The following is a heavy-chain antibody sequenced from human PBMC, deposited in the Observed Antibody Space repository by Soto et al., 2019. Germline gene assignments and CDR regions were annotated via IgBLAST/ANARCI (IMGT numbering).Heavy chain of an antibody. CDR2: INYRGPT. Sequence: QVQLKESGPGLVKPSQTLSLTCTVSGGPIINGHTYLNWIRQHPEKGLEWMGYINYRGPTNYNPALKSRILISIDTSKNQFSLSLTSVTDADTAVYYCARDAPEVAPYRGQGTLVTVSS. V-gene: IGHV4-31*03. CDR1: GGPIINGHTY. J-gene: IGHJ4*02. D-gene: IGHD2-15*01. CDR3: ARDAPEVAPY.